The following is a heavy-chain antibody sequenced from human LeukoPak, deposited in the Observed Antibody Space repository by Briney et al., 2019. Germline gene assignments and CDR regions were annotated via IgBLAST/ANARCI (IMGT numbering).Heavy chain of an antibody. Sequence: PSETLSLTCAVYGGSFSGYYWSWIRQPPGKGLEWIGEINHSGSTNYDPSLKSRVTISVDTSKNQFSLKLSSVTAADTAVYYCASTPTNYYDSSGYYPWAFDIWGQGTMVTVSS. CDR3: ASTPTNYYDSSGYYPWAFDI. CDR2: INHSGST. V-gene: IGHV4-34*01. D-gene: IGHD3-22*01. J-gene: IGHJ3*02. CDR1: GGSFSGYY.